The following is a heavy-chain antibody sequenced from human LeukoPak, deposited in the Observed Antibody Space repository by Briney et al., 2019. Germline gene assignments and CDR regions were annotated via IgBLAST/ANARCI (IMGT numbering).Heavy chain of an antibody. V-gene: IGHV4-59*01. Sequence: PSETLSLTCTVSGGSISSYYWSWIRQPPGKGLEWIGYIYYSGSTNYNPSLKSRVTISVGTSKNQFSLKLSSVTAADTAVYYCARYSGYDGYYYYYYYMDVWGKGTTVTVSS. CDR2: IYYSGST. CDR1: GGSISSYY. D-gene: IGHD5-12*01. J-gene: IGHJ6*03. CDR3: ARYSGYDGYYYYYYYMDV.